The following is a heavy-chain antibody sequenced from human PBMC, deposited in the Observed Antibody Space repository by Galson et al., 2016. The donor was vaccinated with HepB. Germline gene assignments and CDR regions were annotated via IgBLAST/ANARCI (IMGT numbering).Heavy chain of an antibody. CDR1: GFSLRSYG. D-gene: IGHD3-16*01. J-gene: IGHJ6*02. CDR2: MWFDGSND. Sequence: SLRLSCAASGFSLRSYGMHWVRQAPGKGLESVAVMWFDGSNDHYAASVKGRFTISRDISKSTVYLQMDRLRVEDTAVYYCARAGMGTHRRYYGVDGWGQGTTVTVSS. V-gene: IGHV3-33*01. CDR3: ARAGMGTHRRYYGVDG.